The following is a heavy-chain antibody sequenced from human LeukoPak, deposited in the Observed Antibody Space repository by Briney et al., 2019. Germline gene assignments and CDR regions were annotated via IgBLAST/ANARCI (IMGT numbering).Heavy chain of an antibody. V-gene: IGHV3-66*01. CDR3: ASPMPIAAAGTLGAFDI. CDR1: GFTVSSNY. Sequence: GGSLRLSCAASGFTVSSNYMSWVRQAPGKGLEWVSVIYSGGSTYYADSVKGRFTISRDNSKNTLYLQMNSLRAEDTAVYYCASPMPIAAAGTLGAFDIWGQGTMVTVSS. CDR2: IYSGGST. D-gene: IGHD6-13*01. J-gene: IGHJ3*02.